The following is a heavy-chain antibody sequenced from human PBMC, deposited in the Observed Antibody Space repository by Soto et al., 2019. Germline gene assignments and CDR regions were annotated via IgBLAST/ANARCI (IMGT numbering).Heavy chain of an antibody. CDR3: ARVGIVATIPSYYYYYGMDV. J-gene: IGHJ6*02. V-gene: IGHV4-31*03. CDR1: GGSISSGDYY. CDR2: IYYSGST. D-gene: IGHD5-12*01. Sequence: SLSLTCIVSGGSISSGDYYWSWIRQHPGKGLEWIGYIYYSGSTYYNPSLKSRVTISVDTSKNQFSLKLSSVTAADTAVYYCARVGIVATIPSYYYYYGMDVWGQGTTVTVSS.